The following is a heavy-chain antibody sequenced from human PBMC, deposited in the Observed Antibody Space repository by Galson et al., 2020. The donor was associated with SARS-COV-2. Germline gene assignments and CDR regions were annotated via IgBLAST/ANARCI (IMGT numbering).Heavy chain of an antibody. CDR1: GGSFSDYY. J-gene: IGHJ3*01. CDR3: RVTIIRGENAFDF. CDR2: INHSGRT. V-gene: IGHV4-34*01. Sequence: SQASETLSLTCAVYGGSFSDYYWSWIRQPPGKGLEWIGEINHSGRTNYNPSLKSRVTISVDTSKNQFSLKLSSVTAADTAVYYCRVTIIRGENAFDFWGQGTKVTVSS. D-gene: IGHD3-10*01.